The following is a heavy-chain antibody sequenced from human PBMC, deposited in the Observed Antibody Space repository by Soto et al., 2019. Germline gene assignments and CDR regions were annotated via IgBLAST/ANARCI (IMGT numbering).Heavy chain of an antibody. D-gene: IGHD3-3*01. V-gene: IGHV1-18*01. CDR2: ISAYNGNT. Sequence: GASVKVSCKASGYTLTSYGISWVRQAPGQGPEWMGWISAYNGNTNYAQKLQGRVTMTTDTSTSTAYMELRSLRSDDTAVYYCARGFLEWLSPSFDYWGQGTLVTVSS. CDR3: ARGFLEWLSPSFDY. CDR1: GYTLTSYG. J-gene: IGHJ4*02.